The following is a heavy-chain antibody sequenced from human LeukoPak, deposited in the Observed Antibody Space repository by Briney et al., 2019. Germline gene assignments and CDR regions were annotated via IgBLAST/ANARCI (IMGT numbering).Heavy chain of an antibody. D-gene: IGHD2-21*02. Sequence: PGGSLRLSCAASGFTFSYHTMYWIRQPPGKGLEWIGEINHSGSTNYNPSLKSRVTISVDTSKNQFSLKLSSVTAADTAVYYCARSLVHPHGDFYASWGRGTLVTVSS. V-gene: IGHV4-34*01. CDR1: GFTFSYHT. CDR3: ARSLVHPHGDFYAS. J-gene: IGHJ4*02. CDR2: INHSGST.